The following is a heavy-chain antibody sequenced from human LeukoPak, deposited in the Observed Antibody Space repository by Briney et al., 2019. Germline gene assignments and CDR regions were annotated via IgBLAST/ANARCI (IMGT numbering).Heavy chain of an antibody. CDR3: AKQGYYSGEYFDY. CDR2: ISNSGGST. Sequence: GGSLRLSCAASGFAFSSYAMSWVRQASGRGLEWVSAISNSGGSTYYADSVKGRFTISRDNSKNTLYLQMNSLRAEDTAVYYCAKQGYYSGEYFDYWGQGTLVTVSS. V-gene: IGHV3-23*01. D-gene: IGHD1-26*01. J-gene: IGHJ4*02. CDR1: GFAFSSYA.